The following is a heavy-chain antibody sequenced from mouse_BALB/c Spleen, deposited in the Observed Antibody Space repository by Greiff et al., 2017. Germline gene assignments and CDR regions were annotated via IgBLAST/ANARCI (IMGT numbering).Heavy chain of an antibody. J-gene: IGHJ4*01. V-gene: IGHV14-4*02. CDR1: GFNIKDYY. Sequence: EVQLQESGAELVRSGASVKLSCTASGFNIKDYYMHWVKQRPEQGLEWIGWIDPENGDTEYAPKFQGKATMTADTSSNTAYLQLSSLTSEDTAVYYCNAYALYLYYAMDYWGQGTSVTVSS. CDR3: NAYALYLYYAMDY. CDR2: IDPENGDT. D-gene: IGHD5-1*01.